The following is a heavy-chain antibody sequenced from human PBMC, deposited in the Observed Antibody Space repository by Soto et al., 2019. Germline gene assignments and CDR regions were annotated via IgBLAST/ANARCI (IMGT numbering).Heavy chain of an antibody. CDR1: GYTFTSYG. Sequence: QVQLVQSGAEVKKPGASVKVSCKASGYTFTSYGISWERQAPGQGLEWMGWISAYNGNTNYAQKLQGRVTMTTDTSTSTAYMELRSLRSDDTAVYYCARVADYDYIWGSYRPFDYWGQGTLVTVSS. D-gene: IGHD3-16*02. V-gene: IGHV1-18*01. CDR3: ARVADYDYIWGSYRPFDY. J-gene: IGHJ4*02. CDR2: ISAYNGNT.